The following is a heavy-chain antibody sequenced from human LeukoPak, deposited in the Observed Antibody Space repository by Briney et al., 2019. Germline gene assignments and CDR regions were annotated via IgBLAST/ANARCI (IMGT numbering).Heavy chain of an antibody. CDR1: GYSFTSYW. CDR3: ATGPYYYDSSGYYDGLDY. J-gene: IGHJ4*02. D-gene: IGHD3-22*01. Sequence: GESLKISCKASGYSFTSYWIGWVRQMPGKGLEWMGIIYPGDSDTRYSPSFQGQVTTSADKSISTAYLQWSSLKASDTAMYYCATGPYYYDSSGYYDGLDYWGQGTLVTVSS. V-gene: IGHV5-51*01. CDR2: IYPGDSDT.